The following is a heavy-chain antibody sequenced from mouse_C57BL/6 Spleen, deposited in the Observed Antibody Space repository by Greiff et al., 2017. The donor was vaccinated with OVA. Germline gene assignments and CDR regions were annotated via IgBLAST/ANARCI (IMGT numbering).Heavy chain of an antibody. CDR1: GYSFTGYY. CDR3: VRGTAQAFAY. D-gene: IGHD3-2*02. J-gene: IGHJ3*01. Sequence: EVQLQQSGPELVKPGASVKISCKASGYSFTGYYMNWVKQSPEKSLEWIGEINPSTGGTTYNQKFKAKATLTVDKSSSTAYMQLKSLTSEDSAVYKCVRGTAQAFAYWGQGTLVTVSA. CDR2: INPSTGGT. V-gene: IGHV1-42*01.